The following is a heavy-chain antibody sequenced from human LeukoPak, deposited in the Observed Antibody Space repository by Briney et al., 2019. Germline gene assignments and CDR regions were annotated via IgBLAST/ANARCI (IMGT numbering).Heavy chain of an antibody. D-gene: IGHD2-15*01. CDR3: ARDAPLNCSGGSCYRWGEVDY. Sequence: ASVKVSCKASGYTFTSYAMNWVRQAPGQGLEWMGWISAYNGNTNYAQKLQGRVTMTTDTSTSTAYMELRSLRSDDTAVYYCARDAPLNCSGGSCYRWGEVDYWGQGTLVTVSS. CDR2: ISAYNGNT. CDR1: GYTFTSYA. J-gene: IGHJ4*02. V-gene: IGHV1-18*01.